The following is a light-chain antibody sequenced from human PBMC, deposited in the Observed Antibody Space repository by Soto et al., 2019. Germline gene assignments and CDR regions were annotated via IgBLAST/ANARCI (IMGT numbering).Light chain of an antibody. Sequence: QSVLTQPASVSGSPGQSITISCTGTSSDVGGHNYVSWYQQHPGKAPKFIIYEVSNRPSGVSNRFSGSKSDNTAFLTISGLKAEDEADEYCSSYGGISTLVFGGG. J-gene: IGLJ3*02. CDR3: SSYGGISTLV. CDR2: EVS. V-gene: IGLV2-14*01. CDR1: SSDVGGHNY.